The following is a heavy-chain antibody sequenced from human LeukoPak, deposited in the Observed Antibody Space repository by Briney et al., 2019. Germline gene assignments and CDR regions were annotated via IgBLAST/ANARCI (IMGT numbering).Heavy chain of an antibody. CDR2: IRSKENSFAT. D-gene: IGHD1-26*01. J-gene: IGHJ4*02. CDR1: GFLFSGSA. Sequence: GGSLRLSCAASGFLFSGSAIHWVRQASGKALEWVGRIRSKENSFATAYAASVQDRFTISRDDSKNTAYLQMNSLNIDDTALYDCARHELGEPGDYWGQGTLVTVSS. CDR3: ARHELGEPGDY. V-gene: IGHV3-73*01.